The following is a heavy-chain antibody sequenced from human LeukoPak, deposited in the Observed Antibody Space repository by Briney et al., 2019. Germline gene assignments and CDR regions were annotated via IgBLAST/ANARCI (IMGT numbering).Heavy chain of an antibody. CDR2: ISIDGGKT. CDR3: ARKGIGSSRYQNMDV. J-gene: IGHJ6*03. D-gene: IGHD6-25*01. V-gene: IGHV3-23*01. Sequence: GGSLRLSCAASGFTFSSYAMSWVRQAPGKGPEWVSTISIDGGKTYYADSVKGRFTVSRDTSKNTLYLQMNSLRAEDTAVYYCARKGIGSSRYQNMDVWGKGTTVTVSS. CDR1: GFTFSSYA.